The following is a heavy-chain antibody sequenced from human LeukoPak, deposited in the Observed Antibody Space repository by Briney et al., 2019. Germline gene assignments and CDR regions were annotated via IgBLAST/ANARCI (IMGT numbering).Heavy chain of an antibody. CDR3: TAESPLWLPDY. J-gene: IGHJ4*02. CDR1: GFTFSNAW. D-gene: IGHD3-10*01. V-gene: IGHV3-15*01. Sequence: GGSLRLSCAASGFTFSNAWMSWVRQAPGKGLEWVGRIKSKTDGGTTDYAAPVKGRFTISRDDSKNTLYLQMNSLKTEDTAVYYCTAESPLWLPDYWGQGTLVTVSS. CDR2: IKSKTDGGTT.